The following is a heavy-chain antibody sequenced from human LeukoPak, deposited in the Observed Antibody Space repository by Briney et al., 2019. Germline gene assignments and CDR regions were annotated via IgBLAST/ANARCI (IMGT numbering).Heavy chain of an antibody. CDR3: ARHGGSYSFDY. CDR2: VYDSGSN. Sequence: SETLSLTCTVSGGSINNYHWSWIPQPPGKALEWIGYVYDSGSNNHNPSLKSRVNISIDTSTNQFSLKMTSVTASDTALYYCARHGGSYSFDYWGQGTLVTVSS. V-gene: IGHV4-59*08. D-gene: IGHD1-26*01. CDR1: GGSINNYH. J-gene: IGHJ4*02.